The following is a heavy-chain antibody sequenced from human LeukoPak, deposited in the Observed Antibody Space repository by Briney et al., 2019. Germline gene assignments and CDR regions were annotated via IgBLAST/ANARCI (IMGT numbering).Heavy chain of an antibody. Sequence: ASVKVSCKASGYTFTSYGISWVRQAPGQGLEWMGWISAYNGNTNYAQKLQGRVTMTTDTSTSTAYMELRSPRSDDTAVYYCAGENYDILTGYPKGDWFDPWGQGTLVTVSS. V-gene: IGHV1-18*01. D-gene: IGHD3-9*01. J-gene: IGHJ5*02. CDR3: AGENYDILTGYPKGDWFDP. CDR1: GYTFTSYG. CDR2: ISAYNGNT.